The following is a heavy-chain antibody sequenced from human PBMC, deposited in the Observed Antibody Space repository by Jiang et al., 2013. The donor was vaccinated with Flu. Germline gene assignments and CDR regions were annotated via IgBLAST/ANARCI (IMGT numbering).Heavy chain of an antibody. CDR1: GYTFTNYD. D-gene: IGHD2-8*01. J-gene: IGHJ4*02. Sequence: SVKVSCKASGYTFTNYDINWVRRATGQGLEWMGWMNPNSGDTGYAQKFQGRVTMTRDTSISTAYMELSSLRSEDTAVYYCARNPPRSAMDDYWGQGTLVTVSS. CDR2: MNPNSGDT. V-gene: IGHV1-8*01. CDR3: ARNPPRSAMDDY.